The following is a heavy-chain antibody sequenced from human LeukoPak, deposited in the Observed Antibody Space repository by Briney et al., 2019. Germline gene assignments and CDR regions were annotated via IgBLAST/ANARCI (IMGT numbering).Heavy chain of an antibody. CDR1: GFTFSSYA. D-gene: IGHD5-12*01. Sequence: GGSLRLSCAASGFTFSSYAMSWVRQAPGKGLEWVSAISGSGGSTYYADSGKGGFTISRENSKNTLYLQMNSLRAEDTSVYYCAKYKVGASFDYWGQGTLVTVSS. CDR2: ISGSGGST. V-gene: IGHV3-23*01. CDR3: AKYKVGASFDY. J-gene: IGHJ4*02.